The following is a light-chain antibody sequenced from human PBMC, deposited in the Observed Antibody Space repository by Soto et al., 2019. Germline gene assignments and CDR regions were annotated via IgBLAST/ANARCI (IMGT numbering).Light chain of an antibody. Sequence: QSVLTQPPSVSAAPGQTVTISCSGSSSNIGNNYVSWYQHLPGTAPKLLIYDNDKRPSGIPDRFSGSKSGTSATLGITGFQTGDEADYYCGSWDSSLSAYVFGTGTKLTVL. V-gene: IGLV1-51*01. CDR2: DND. CDR3: GSWDSSLSAYV. J-gene: IGLJ1*01. CDR1: SSNIGNNY.